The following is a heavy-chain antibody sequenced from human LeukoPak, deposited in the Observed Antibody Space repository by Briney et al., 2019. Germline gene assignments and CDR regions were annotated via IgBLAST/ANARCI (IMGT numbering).Heavy chain of an antibody. D-gene: IGHD4-11*01. CDR2: INHSGST. CDR3: AGLMTTVTTADY. J-gene: IGHJ4*02. V-gene: IGHV4-34*01. CDR1: GGSFSGYY. Sequence: SETLSLTCAVYGGSFSGYYWGWIRQPPGKGLGWIGEINHSGSTNYNPSLKSRVTISVDTSKNQFSLKLSSVTAADTAVYYCAGLMTTVTTADYWGQGTLVTVSS.